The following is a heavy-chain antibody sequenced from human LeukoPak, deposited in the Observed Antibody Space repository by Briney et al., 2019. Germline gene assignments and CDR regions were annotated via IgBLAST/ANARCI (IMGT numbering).Heavy chain of an antibody. CDR3: ARAPGILTGYTSHYYYGMDV. CDR2: IYYSGST. J-gene: IGHJ6*02. Sequence: SETLSLTCTVSGGSISSGGYYWSWIRQHPGKGLEWMGYIYYSGSTYYNPSLKSRVTISVDTSKNQFSLKLSAVTAADTAVYYCARAPGILTGYTSHYYYGMDVWGQGTTVTVSS. D-gene: IGHD3-9*01. CDR1: GGSISSGGYY. V-gene: IGHV4-31*03.